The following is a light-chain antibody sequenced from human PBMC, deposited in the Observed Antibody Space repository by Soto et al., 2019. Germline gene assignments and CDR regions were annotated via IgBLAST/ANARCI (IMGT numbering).Light chain of an antibody. CDR1: QTISGN. Sequence: DIVMTQSPGTLSLSPGERATLSCRASQTISGNLAWYQQKPGQAPRLLIYGASTRATGIPARFSGSGSGTEFTLTISSLQSEDFAVYYCQQYNNWPPTFGQGTKVDIK. CDR2: GAS. J-gene: IGKJ1*01. V-gene: IGKV3-15*01. CDR3: QQYNNWPPT.